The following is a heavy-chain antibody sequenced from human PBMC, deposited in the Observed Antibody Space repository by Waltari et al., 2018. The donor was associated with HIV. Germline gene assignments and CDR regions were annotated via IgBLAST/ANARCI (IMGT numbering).Heavy chain of an antibody. V-gene: IGHV3-23*01. CDR3: AKVHPTGSWQFDY. CDR2: SSPSGGST. D-gene: IGHD2-15*01. CDR1: GFTFSNYD. J-gene: IGHJ4*02. Sequence: EVQLLESGGGLVQPGGSLRLSCAASGFTFSNYDMSWVRQAPGKGLEWVSASSPSGGSTYADSVRGRFAVSRDNSKNTLNLQMNSLRAEDTAVYYCAKVHPTGSWQFDYWGQGTLVTVSS.